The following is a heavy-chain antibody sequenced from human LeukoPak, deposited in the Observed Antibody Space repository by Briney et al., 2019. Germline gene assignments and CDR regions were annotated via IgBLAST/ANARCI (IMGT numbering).Heavy chain of an antibody. CDR2: ISYDGSNK. Sequence: GGSLRLSCAASGFTFSSYAMHWVRQAPGKGLEWAAVISYDGSNKYYADSVKGRFTISRDNSKNTLYLQMNSLRAEDTAVYYCARDPWGIYGDYGVDYWGQGTLVTVSS. CDR3: ARDPWGIYGDYGVDY. V-gene: IGHV3-30*04. J-gene: IGHJ4*02. CDR1: GFTFSSYA. D-gene: IGHD4-17*01.